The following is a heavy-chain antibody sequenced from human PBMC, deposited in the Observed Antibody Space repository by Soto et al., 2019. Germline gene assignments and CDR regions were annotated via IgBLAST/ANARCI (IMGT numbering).Heavy chain of an antibody. Sequence: SLGISCAASGFTFSSYAMHWVRQAPGKGLEWVAVISYDGSNKYYADSVKGRFTISRDNSKNTLYLQMNSLRAEDTAVYYCARKCLQLVHNYYYRMAVWGQGSTVTVSS. CDR1: GFTFSSYA. J-gene: IGHJ6*02. V-gene: IGHV3-30-3*01. CDR2: ISYDGSNK. CDR3: ARKCLQLVHNYYYRMAV. D-gene: IGHD6-13*01.